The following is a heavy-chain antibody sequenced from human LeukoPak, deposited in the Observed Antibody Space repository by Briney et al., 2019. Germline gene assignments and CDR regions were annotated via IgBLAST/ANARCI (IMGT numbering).Heavy chain of an antibody. D-gene: IGHD2-2*01. CDR3: AKGRDKYQLLSKNWFDP. CDR1: GFTFDDYA. Sequence: GESLRLSCAASGFTFDDYAMHWVRQSPGKGLEWVSGISWNSGSIGYADSVKGRFTISRDNAKNSLYLQMNSLRAEDTALYYCAKGRDKYQLLSKNWFDPWGQGTLVTVSS. J-gene: IGHJ5*02. V-gene: IGHV3-9*01. CDR2: ISWNSGSI.